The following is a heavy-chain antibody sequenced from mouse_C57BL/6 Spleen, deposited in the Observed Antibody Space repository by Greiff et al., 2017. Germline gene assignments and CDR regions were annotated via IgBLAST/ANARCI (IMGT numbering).Heavy chain of an antibody. CDR2: INPSSGYT. D-gene: IGHD4-1*01. J-gene: IGHJ3*01. CDR3: ARDDGLGGFAY. CDR1: GYTFTSYT. V-gene: IGHV1-4*01. Sequence: VQLQQSGAELARPGASVKMSCKASGYTFTSYTMHWVKQRPGQGLEWIGCINPSSGYTKYNQKFKDKATLTADKSSSTAYMQLSSLTSEDSAVYYCARDDGLGGFAYWGQGTLVTVSA.